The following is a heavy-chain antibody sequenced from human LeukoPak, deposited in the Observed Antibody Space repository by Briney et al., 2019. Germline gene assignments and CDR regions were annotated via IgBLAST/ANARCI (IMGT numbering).Heavy chain of an antibody. D-gene: IGHD3-10*01. V-gene: IGHV3-33*01. CDR2: IWYDGSNK. CDR3: AREGNYYGSGTLMDV. J-gene: IGHJ6*04. CDR1: GFTFSIYG. Sequence: PGRSLRLSCAASGFTFSIYGMHWVRQAPGKGLEGVAVIWYDGSNKYYADSVKGRFTISRDNSKNTLYLQMNSLRAEDTAVYYCAREGNYYGSGTLMDVWGKGTTVTVSS.